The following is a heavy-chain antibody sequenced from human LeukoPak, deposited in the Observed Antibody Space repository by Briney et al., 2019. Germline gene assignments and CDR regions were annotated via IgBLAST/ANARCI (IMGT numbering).Heavy chain of an antibody. Sequence: GGSLRLSCAASGFTLSSYAMSWVRQGPGKGLEWVSAISVSGNTYHADSVKGRFTISRDSSKNTLYLQMNSLRAGDAAVYYCAKGPLYDFWGQGTLVTVSS. J-gene: IGHJ4*02. V-gene: IGHV3-23*01. CDR1: GFTLSSYA. CDR3: AKGPLYDF. CDR2: ISVSGNT.